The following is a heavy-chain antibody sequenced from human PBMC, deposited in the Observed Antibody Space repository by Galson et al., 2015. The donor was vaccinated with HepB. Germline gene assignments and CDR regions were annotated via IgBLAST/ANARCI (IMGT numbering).Heavy chain of an antibody. CDR1: GLTFSSYG. Sequence: SLRLSCAASGLTFSSYGMHWVRQAPGKGLEWVAVISYDGSNKYYADSVKGRFTISRDNSKNTLYLQMNSLRAEDTAVYYCAKDNSAEHSGYGLWGDYYYYYGMDVWGQGTTVTVSS. D-gene: IGHD5-12*01. J-gene: IGHJ6*02. CDR3: AKDNSAEHSGYGLWGDYYYYYGMDV. CDR2: ISYDGSNK. V-gene: IGHV3-30*18.